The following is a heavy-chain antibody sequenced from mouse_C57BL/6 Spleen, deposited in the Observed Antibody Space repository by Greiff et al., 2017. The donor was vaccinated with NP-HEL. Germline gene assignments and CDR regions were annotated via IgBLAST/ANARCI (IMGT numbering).Heavy chain of an antibody. D-gene: IGHD3-1*01. Sequence: VESGEGLVKPGGSLKLSCAASGFTFSSYAMSWVRQTPEKRLEWVAYISSGGDYIYYADTVKGRFTISRDNARNTLYLQMSSLKSEDTAMYYCTRDRGAWFAYWGQGTLVTVSA. CDR1: GFTFSSYA. CDR2: ISSGGDYI. CDR3: TRDRGAWFAY. V-gene: IGHV5-9-1*02. J-gene: IGHJ3*01.